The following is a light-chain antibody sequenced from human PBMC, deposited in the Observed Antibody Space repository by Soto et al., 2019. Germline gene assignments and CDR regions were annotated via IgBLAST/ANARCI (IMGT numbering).Light chain of an antibody. J-gene: IGKJ1*01. CDR1: QGINSF. CDR2: AAS. Sequence: IQLTQSPSSLSASVGDRVTITCRASQGINSFLAWYQQKPGKAPKLLIYAASTLQSGVPSRFSGSGSGTDFTLSINSLQREDFATYYCQQTYSAPPLFGQGTKV. CDR3: QQTYSAPPL. V-gene: IGKV1-9*01.